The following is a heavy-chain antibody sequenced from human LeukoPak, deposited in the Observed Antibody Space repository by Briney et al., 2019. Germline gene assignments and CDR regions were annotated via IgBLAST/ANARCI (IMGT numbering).Heavy chain of an antibody. CDR2: IKQDGSEK. D-gene: IGHD5-12*01. V-gene: IGHV3-7*01. J-gene: IGHJ4*02. Sequence: GGSLRLSCTASGFTFGDYAMSWVRQAPGKGLEWVANIKQDGSEKYYVDSVKGRFTISRDNSKNSVYLQMHSLRDDDTGIYYCAKYSGYNLEYWGQGTLVTVSP. CDR3: AKYSGYNLEY. CDR1: GFTFGDYA.